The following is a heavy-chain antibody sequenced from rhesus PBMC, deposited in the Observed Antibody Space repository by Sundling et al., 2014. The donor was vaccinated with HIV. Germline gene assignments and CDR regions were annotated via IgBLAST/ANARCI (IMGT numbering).Heavy chain of an antibody. CDR2: IYGSSGTT. V-gene: IGHV4-80*01. D-gene: IGHD6-31*01. CDR3: ALAAPADFEY. CDR1: GASISSFW. Sequence: QVQLQESGPGLVKPSETLSLTCTVSGASISSFWWSWIRQPPGKGLEWIGNIYGSSGTTYYNPSLKSRVTISKDTSKNQFFLNLSSVTAADTAVYYCALAAPADFEYWGQGVLVTVS. J-gene: IGHJ4*01.